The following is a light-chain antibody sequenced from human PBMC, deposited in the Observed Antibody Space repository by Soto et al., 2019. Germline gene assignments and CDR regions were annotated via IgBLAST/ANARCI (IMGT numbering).Light chain of an antibody. V-gene: IGLV2-14*01. Sequence: QSALTQPASMSGSPGQSVTISCAGTSNDIGGYNYVSWYQQHPGKAPRLMIYEVSNRPSGVSNRFSGSKSGNTASLTISGLQAEDEADYYCSSYTVSTPVVFGGGTKLTVL. CDR2: EVS. J-gene: IGLJ3*02. CDR1: SNDIGGYNY. CDR3: SSYTVSTPVV.